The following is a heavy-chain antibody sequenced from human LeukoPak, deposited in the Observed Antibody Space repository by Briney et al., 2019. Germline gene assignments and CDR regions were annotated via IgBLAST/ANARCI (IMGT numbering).Heavy chain of an antibody. V-gene: IGHV1-69*04. CDR3: ARDLYSSGWYYYYYGMDV. D-gene: IGHD6-19*01. Sequence: PVKVSCKASGGTFSSYAISWVRQAPGQGLEWMGRIIPIFGIANYAQKFQGRVTITADKSTSTAYMELSSLRSEDTPVYYCARDLYSSGWYYYYYGMDVWGQGTTVTVSS. CDR2: IIPIFGIA. CDR1: GGTFSSYA. J-gene: IGHJ6*02.